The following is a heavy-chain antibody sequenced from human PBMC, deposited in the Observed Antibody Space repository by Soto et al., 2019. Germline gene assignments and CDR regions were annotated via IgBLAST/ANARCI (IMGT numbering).Heavy chain of an antibody. V-gene: IGHV3-33*01. CDR1: GFTFSSYG. CDR3: ARDPPMYDYIWGSYRWGYYFDY. D-gene: IGHD3-16*02. CDR2: IWYDGSNK. Sequence: QVQLVESGGGVVQPGRSLRLSCAASGFTFSSYGMHWVRQAPGKGLEWVAVIWYDGSNKYYADSVKGRFTISRDNSKNTLYLQMNSLRAEDTAVYYCARDPPMYDYIWGSYRWGYYFDYWGQGTLVTVSS. J-gene: IGHJ4*02.